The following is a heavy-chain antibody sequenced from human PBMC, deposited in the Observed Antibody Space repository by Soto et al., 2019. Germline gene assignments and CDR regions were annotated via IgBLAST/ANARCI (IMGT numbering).Heavy chain of an antibody. V-gene: IGHV3-66*01. D-gene: IGHD1-26*01. Sequence: GGSLRLSCAASGFTVSSNYMSWVRQAPGKGLEWVSVIYSGGSTYYADSVKGRFTISRHNSKNTLYLQMNSLRAEDTAVYYCARGGYSGSYFFDYWGQGTLVTGSS. CDR3: ARGGYSGSYFFDY. CDR2: IYSGGST. J-gene: IGHJ4*02. CDR1: GFTVSSNY.